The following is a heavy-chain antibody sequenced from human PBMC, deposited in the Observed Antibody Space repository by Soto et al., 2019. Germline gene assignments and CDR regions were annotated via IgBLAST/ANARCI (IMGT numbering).Heavy chain of an antibody. CDR2: INPSGGST. CDR3: ARVSPHCSGGSCYGMDV. J-gene: IGHJ6*02. V-gene: IGHV1-46*01. D-gene: IGHD2-15*01. Sequence: QVQLVQSGAEVKKPGASVKVSCKASGYTFTSYYMHWVRQAPGQGLEWMGIINPSGGSTSYAQKFQGRVIMTRDTSTSTVYMELSSLRSEDTAVYYCARVSPHCSGGSCYGMDVWGQGTTVTVSS. CDR1: GYTFTSYY.